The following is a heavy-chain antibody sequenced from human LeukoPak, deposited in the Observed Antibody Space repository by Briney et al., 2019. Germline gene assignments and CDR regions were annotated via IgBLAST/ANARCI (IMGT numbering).Heavy chain of an antibody. Sequence: SETLSLTCTVSGGSISSYYWGWIRQPPGKGLEWIGYIYYSGSTNYNPSLKSRVTISVDTSKNQFSLKLSSVTAADTAVYYRASVNYDILTGYYFDYWGQGTLVTVSS. CDR2: IYYSGST. CDR1: GGSISSYY. V-gene: IGHV4-59*01. CDR3: ASVNYDILTGYYFDY. D-gene: IGHD3-9*01. J-gene: IGHJ4*02.